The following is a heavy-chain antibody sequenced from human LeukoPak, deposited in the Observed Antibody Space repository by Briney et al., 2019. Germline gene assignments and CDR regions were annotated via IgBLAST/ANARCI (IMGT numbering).Heavy chain of an antibody. CDR2: INHSGST. V-gene: IGHV4-34*01. CDR1: GGSISSYY. D-gene: IGHD3/OR15-3a*01. J-gene: IGHJ4*02. CDR3: ARGYDFWSGYYKYYFDY. Sequence: SETLSLTCTVSGGSISSYYWSWIRQPPGKGLGWIGEINHSGSTNYNPSLKSRVTISVDTSKNQFSLKLSSVTAADTAVYYCARGYDFWSGYYKYYFDYWGQGTLVTVSS.